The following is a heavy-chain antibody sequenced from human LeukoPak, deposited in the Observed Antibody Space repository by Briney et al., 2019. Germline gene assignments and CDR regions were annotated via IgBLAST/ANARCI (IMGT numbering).Heavy chain of an antibody. CDR2: IWYDGSNK. J-gene: IGHJ4*02. CDR1: GFTFSSYG. D-gene: IGHD2-21*02. CDR3: ARVDLVVVTAPPDY. V-gene: IGHV3-33*01. Sequence: PGGSLRLSCAASGFTFSSYGMHWVRQAPGKGLEWVAVIWYDGSNKYYADSVKGRFTISRDNSKNTLYLQMNSLRAEDTAVYYCARVDLVVVTAPPDYWGQGTLVIVSS.